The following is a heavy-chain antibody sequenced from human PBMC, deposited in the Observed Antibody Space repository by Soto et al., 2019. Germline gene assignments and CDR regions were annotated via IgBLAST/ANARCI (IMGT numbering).Heavy chain of an antibody. Sequence: XGTLSLTFAVCGFCISGGYYWWWIRKPPGKGLEWIGSIFHGGNTYYNPSLKSRVTISVDMSKNQFSLKLNSVTAADMAVYYCATARWYDAFDVWGQGTVVTVSS. V-gene: IGHV4-38-2*01. CDR1: GFCISGGYY. CDR2: IFHGGNT. CDR3: ATARWYDAFDV. J-gene: IGHJ3*01. D-gene: IGHD2-15*01.